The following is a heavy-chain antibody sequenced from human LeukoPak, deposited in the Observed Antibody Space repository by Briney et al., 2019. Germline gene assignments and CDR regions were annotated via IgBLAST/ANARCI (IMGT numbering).Heavy chain of an antibody. CDR1: GFTFSNYA. CDR3: AKRVDYSSPGGYFDY. Sequence: PGGSLRLSCAASGFTFSNYAMSWVRQAPGKGLEWVLGITDGSGTTVYADTVKGRFTISRDNSKNMVFLQVNSLRAEDTAVYYCAKRVDYSSPGGYFDYWGEGILVTVAS. D-gene: IGHD6-13*01. V-gene: IGHV3-23*01. CDR2: ITDGSGTT. J-gene: IGHJ4*02.